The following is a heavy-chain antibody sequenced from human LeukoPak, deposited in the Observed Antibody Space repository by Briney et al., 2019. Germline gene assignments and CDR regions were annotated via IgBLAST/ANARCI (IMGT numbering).Heavy chain of an antibody. J-gene: IGHJ5*02. Sequence: ASVKVSCKASGYTFTSDDINWVRQATGQGLEWMGWMNANSGNTGYAQKFQGRVTMTRNTSKSTAYMELSSLRSEDTAVYYCARDPVTTVTTRGNWFDPWGQGTLVTVSS. CDR1: GYTFTSDD. CDR3: ARDPVTTVTTRGNWFDP. D-gene: IGHD4-17*01. CDR2: MNANSGNT. V-gene: IGHV1-8*01.